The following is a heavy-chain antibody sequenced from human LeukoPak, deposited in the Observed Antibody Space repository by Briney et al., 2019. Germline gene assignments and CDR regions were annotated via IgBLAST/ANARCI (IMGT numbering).Heavy chain of an antibody. V-gene: IGHV3-33*01. J-gene: IGHJ4*02. CDR1: GFTFSSHG. D-gene: IGHD3-16*01. CDR3: ARDREKKSADAVVGY. CDR2: IWYDGSNK. Sequence: GRSLRLSCAASGFTFSSHGMHWVRQAPGKGLEWVAVIWYDGSNKYYADSVKGRFTISRDNSKNTLYLQMNSLRAEDTAVYYCARDREKKSADAVVGYWGQGTLVTVSS.